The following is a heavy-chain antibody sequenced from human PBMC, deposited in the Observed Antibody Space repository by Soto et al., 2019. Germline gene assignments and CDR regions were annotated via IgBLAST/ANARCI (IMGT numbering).Heavy chain of an antibody. CDR3: ARGRGYDWGIAVAGRDNWFDP. CDR1: GYTFTSYG. D-gene: IGHD6-19*01. CDR2: ISAYNGNT. V-gene: IGHV1-18*01. Sequence: QVQLVQSGAEVKKPGASVKVSCKASGYTFTSYGISWVRQAPGQGLEWMGWISAYNGNTNYAQKLPGRVTMTTDTSTSTAYMELRSLRSDDTAVYYCARGRGYDWGIAVAGRDNWFDPWGQGTLVTVSS. J-gene: IGHJ5*02.